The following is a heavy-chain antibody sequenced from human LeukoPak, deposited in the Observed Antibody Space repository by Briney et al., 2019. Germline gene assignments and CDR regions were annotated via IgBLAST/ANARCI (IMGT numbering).Heavy chain of an antibody. V-gene: IGHV3-66*01. CDR2: IYSGGST. J-gene: IGHJ5*02. CDR3: TRDRFYVWFDP. D-gene: IGHD3-16*01. CDR1: GFTFSSYA. Sequence: GGSLRLSCAASGFTFSSYAMSWVRQAPGKGLEWVSVIYSGGSTYYADSVKGRFTISRDNSKNTLYLQMNSLKTEDTAVYYCTRDRFYVWFDPWGQGTLVTVSS.